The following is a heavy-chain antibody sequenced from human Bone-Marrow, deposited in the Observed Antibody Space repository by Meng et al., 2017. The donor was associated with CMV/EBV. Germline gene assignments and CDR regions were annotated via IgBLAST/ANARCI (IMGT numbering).Heavy chain of an antibody. V-gene: IGHV3-23*01. CDR3: ARGIMVRGVSYYYYGMDV. Sequence: GESLKISCVASGFRFASYAMNWVRQAPGKGLEWVSSIRGSGGTTSYADSVKGRFTISRDNSKNTLYLQMNSLRAEDTAVYYCARGIMVRGVSYYYYGMDVWGQGTTVTVSS. CDR2: IRGSGGTT. J-gene: IGHJ6*02. CDR1: GFRFASYA. D-gene: IGHD3-10*01.